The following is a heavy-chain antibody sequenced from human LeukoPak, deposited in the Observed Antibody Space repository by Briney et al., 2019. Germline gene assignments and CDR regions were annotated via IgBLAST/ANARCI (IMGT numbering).Heavy chain of an antibody. V-gene: IGHV3-30*18. CDR1: GFSFGKYW. D-gene: IGHD6-19*01. CDR2: ISYDGSNK. Sequence: GGSLRLSCVASGFSFGKYWMSWVRQAPGKGLEWVAVISYDGSNKYYADSVKGRFTISRDNSKNTLYLQMNSLRAEDTAVYYCAKATVSSGWHYWGQGTLVTVSS. CDR3: AKATVSSGWHY. J-gene: IGHJ4*02.